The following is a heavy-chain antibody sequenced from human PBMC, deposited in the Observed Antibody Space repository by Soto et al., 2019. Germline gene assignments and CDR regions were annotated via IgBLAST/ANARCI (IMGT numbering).Heavy chain of an antibody. J-gene: IGHJ6*02. CDR2: IYYSGST. V-gene: IGHV4-30-4*01. D-gene: IGHD3-22*01. Sequence: PSETLSLTCTVSGGSISSGDYYWSWIRQPPGKGLEWIGYIYYSGSTYYNPSLKSRVTISVDTSKNQFSLKLSSVTAADTAVYYCARVPDSRGYYSGEAWGQGTTVTVSS. CDR3: ARVPDSRGYYSGEA. CDR1: GGSISSGDYY.